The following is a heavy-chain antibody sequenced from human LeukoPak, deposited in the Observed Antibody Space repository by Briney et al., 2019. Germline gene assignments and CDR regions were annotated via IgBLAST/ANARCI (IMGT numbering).Heavy chain of an antibody. J-gene: IGHJ3*02. D-gene: IGHD1-26*01. V-gene: IGHV3-7*03. Sequence: GGSLRLSCAASGFTFSSYWMTWVRQAPGMGPECVANINQDGSEKNYVDSVRGRFTISRDNARNSLYLQINSLKTEDTAVYYCTTGESGSYGDDAFDIWGQGTMVTVSS. CDR3: TTGESGSYGDDAFDI. CDR1: GFTFSSYW. CDR2: INQDGSEK.